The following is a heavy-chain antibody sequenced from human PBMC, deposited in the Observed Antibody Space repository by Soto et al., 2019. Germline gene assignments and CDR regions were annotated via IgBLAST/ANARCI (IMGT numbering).Heavy chain of an antibody. D-gene: IGHD3-9*01. CDR3: ARDPKLRYFDWLPDY. CDR1: GFTFSSYS. V-gene: IGHV3-21*01. Sequence: PGGSLRLSCAASGFTFSSYSMNWVRQAPGKGLEWVSSISSSSSYIYYADSVKGRFTISRDNAKNSLYLQMNSLRAEDTAVYYCARDPKLRYFDWLPDYWGQGTLVTVSS. CDR2: ISSSSSYI. J-gene: IGHJ4*02.